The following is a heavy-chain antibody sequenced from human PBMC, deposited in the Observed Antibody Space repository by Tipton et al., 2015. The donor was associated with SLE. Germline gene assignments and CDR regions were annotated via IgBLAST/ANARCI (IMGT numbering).Heavy chain of an antibody. J-gene: IGHJ6*02. V-gene: IGHV4-61*09. CDR2: IYTSGST. CDR3: ASGYSSSWTGYYYYYGMDV. Sequence: TLSLTCTVSGGSISSGSYYWSWIRQPAGKGLEWIGYIYTSGSTNYNPSLKSRVTISVDTSKNQFSLKLSSVTAADTAVYYCASGYSSSWTGYYYYYGMDVRGQGTTVTVSS. D-gene: IGHD6-13*01. CDR1: GGSISSGSYY.